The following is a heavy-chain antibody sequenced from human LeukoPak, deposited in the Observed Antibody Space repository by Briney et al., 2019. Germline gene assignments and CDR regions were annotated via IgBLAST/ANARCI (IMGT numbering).Heavy chain of an antibody. CDR1: GGTFTSYA. D-gene: IGHD4-11*01. V-gene: IGHV1-69*13. CDR3: ARVPTVTIYYYYYYMDV. CDR2: IIPIFGTA. J-gene: IGHJ6*03. Sequence: SVKVSCKASGGTFTSYAISWVRQAPGQGLEWMGGIIPIFGTANYAQKFQGRVTITADESTSTAYMELSSLRSEDTAVYYCARVPTVTIYYYYYYMDVWGKGTTVTVSS.